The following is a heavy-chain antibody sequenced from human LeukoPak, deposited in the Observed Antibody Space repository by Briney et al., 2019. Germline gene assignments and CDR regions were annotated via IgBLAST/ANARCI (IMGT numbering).Heavy chain of an antibody. D-gene: IGHD5-18*01. CDR1: GYTFVNYY. CDR3: ARRPQNTYGYDY. V-gene: IGHV1-2*02. J-gene: IGHJ4*02. CDR2: INPNSGGT. Sequence: GASVKVSCKASGYTFVNYYISWVRQAPGQGLEWMGWINPNSGGTNYAQKFQGRVTMTRDTSISTAYMELSRLRSDDTAVYYCARRPQNTYGYDYWGQGTLVTVSS.